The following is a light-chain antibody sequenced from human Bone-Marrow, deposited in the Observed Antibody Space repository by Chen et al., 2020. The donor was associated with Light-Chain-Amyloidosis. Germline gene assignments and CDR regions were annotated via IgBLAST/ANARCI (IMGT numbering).Light chain of an antibody. V-gene: IGLV3-21*02. J-gene: IGLJ3*02. CDR1: NMGSTS. CDR3: QVWDRSSDRPV. CDR2: DES. Sequence: SYVLTQPSSVSMAPGQTATIACGGNNMGSTSVHWYQQTPGQAPLLGVYDESERSSGIPEGLAGSTSGNTATLTISRVEAGDEADYYYQVWDRSSDRPVFGGGTKLTVL.